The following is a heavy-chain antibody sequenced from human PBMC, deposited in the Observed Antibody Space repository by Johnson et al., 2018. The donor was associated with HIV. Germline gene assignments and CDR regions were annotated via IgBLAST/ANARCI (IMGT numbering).Heavy chain of an antibody. D-gene: IGHD2/OR15-2a*01. V-gene: IGHV3-30*02. CDR2: VRYDGSTT. CDR3: AKELYAPAPFDI. Sequence: QVQLVESGGGVVQPGGSLRLSCAASRFTFSNHGMHWVRQAPGKGLEWVAFVRYDGSTTYYADSVKGRFSISSDNSKNPLYLQMNSLRVEDTAVYYCAKELYAPAPFDIWGQGTMVTVSS. J-gene: IGHJ3*02. CDR1: RFTFSNHG.